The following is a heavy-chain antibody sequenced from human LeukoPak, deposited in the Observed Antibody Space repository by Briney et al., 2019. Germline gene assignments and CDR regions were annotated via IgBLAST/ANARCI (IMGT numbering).Heavy chain of an antibody. V-gene: IGHV4-34*01. CDR1: GGSLSNYY. CDR3: ARDLPYGA. Sequence: SETLSLTCAVYGGSLSNYYRTWIRQPPRKGLEWIGEINHSGSITYNPSLKSRVTISEDSSKNQFSLQLTSMTAADTAVYYCARDLPYGAWGQGTLVTVSS. D-gene: IGHD3-10*01. CDR2: INHSGSI. J-gene: IGHJ5*02.